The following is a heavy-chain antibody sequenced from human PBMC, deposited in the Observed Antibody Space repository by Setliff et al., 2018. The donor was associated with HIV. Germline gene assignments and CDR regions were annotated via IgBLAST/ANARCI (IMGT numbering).Heavy chain of an antibody. CDR1: GFTFSTYS. V-gene: IGHV3-48*01. CDR2: ISSSSSSI. CDR3: ARDPAFGAFDI. J-gene: IGHJ3*02. Sequence: PGGSLRLSCAASGFTFSTYSLNWVRQAPGKGLEWISCISSSSSSIYYADSVKGRFTISRDNAKNSLYLQMKSLRAEDTAVYFCARDPAFGAFDIWGQGTMVTVSS. D-gene: IGHD3-10*01.